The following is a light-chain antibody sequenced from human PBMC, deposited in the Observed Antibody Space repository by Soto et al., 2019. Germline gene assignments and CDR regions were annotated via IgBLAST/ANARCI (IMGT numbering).Light chain of an antibody. V-gene: IGLV2-14*01. Sequence: QSVLTQPASVSGSPGQSITISCTGTSGDIGSYNRVSWYQQHPGKAPKLIIYGVTNRPSGVSNRFSGSKSGNTASLTISGLQAEDEADYYCSSYTTRSTYVVLGGGTKVTVL. CDR3: SSYTTRSTYVV. CDR1: SGDIGSYNR. CDR2: GVT. J-gene: IGLJ2*01.